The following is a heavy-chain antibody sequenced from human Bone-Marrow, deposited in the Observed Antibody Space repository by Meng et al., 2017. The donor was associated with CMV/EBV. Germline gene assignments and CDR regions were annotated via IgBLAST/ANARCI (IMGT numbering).Heavy chain of an antibody. V-gene: IGHV3-7*03. CDR2: IKQGGSQK. D-gene: IGHD3-22*01. Sequence: GESLKISCTASGFTFGTYWMSWVRQAPGKGLEWVANIKQGGSQKYYADSAKGRFTISRDNAKNSLYLQMNSLRAEDTAVYYCAIYYDSSGLKVDAFDIWGQGTMVTVSS. CDR3: AIYYDSSGLKVDAFDI. J-gene: IGHJ3*02. CDR1: GFTFGTYW.